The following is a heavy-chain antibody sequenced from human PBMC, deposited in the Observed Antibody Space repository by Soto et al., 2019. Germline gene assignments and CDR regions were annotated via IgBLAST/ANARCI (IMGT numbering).Heavy chain of an antibody. D-gene: IGHD1-26*01. V-gene: IGHV4-59*01. CDR3: ARDQNGSPHFDY. CDR1: GGSISDYY. J-gene: IGHJ4*02. Sequence: SETLSLTCIVSGGSISDYYWSWIRQPPGRGLEWIGYIYKSGSTNYNPSLKSRVTISVDTSKNLFSLKLSSVTAADTAVYYCARDQNGSPHFDYWGQGTLVTVSS. CDR2: IYKSGST.